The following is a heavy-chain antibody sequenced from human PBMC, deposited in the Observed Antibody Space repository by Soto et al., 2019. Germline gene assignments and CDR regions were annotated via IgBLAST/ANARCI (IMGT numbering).Heavy chain of an antibody. CDR2: ISLYSDGT. J-gene: IGHJ5*02. V-gene: IGHV1-18*01. D-gene: IGHD2-2*01. CDR3: ARVVPGAEAWFGP. CDR1: GDTFIGYG. Sequence: QVQLVQSGAEVKKPGTSVRVSCKASGDTFIGYGITWVRQAPGQPLEWLGWISLYSDGTNYAQKFQGRVSMTTDTSTTTAYMELRSLRSDDTAVYYCARVVPGAEAWFGPWGQGTLVTVSS.